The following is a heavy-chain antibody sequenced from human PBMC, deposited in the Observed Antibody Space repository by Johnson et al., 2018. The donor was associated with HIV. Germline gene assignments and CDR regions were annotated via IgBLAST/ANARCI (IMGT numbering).Heavy chain of an antibody. CDR1: GFTFSSYG. CDR3: AKDEAQTLASAGRDAFDF. V-gene: IGHV3-30*02. D-gene: IGHD6-13*01. J-gene: IGHJ3*01. Sequence: QVQLVESGGGVVQPGGSLRLSCAASGFTFSSYGMHWVRQAPGKGLEWVAFIRYDGSNKYYADSVKGRFTISRDNSKDTLYLQMNGLRPEDTAVYYCAKDEAQTLASAGRDAFDFWGQGTAVTV. CDR2: IRYDGSNK.